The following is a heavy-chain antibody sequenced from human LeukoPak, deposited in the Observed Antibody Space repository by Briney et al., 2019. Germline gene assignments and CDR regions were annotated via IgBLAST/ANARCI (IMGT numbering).Heavy chain of an antibody. Sequence: ASVKVSCKASGYTFTGYYMHWVRQAPGQGLEWMGWINPNSGGTNYAQKFQGRVTITRDTSASTAYMELSSLRSEDMAVYYCARDTSSGYYYHDAFDIWGQGTMVTVSS. CDR3: ARDTSSGYYYHDAFDI. J-gene: IGHJ3*02. CDR2: INPNSGGT. CDR1: GYTFTGYY. D-gene: IGHD3-22*01. V-gene: IGHV1-2*02.